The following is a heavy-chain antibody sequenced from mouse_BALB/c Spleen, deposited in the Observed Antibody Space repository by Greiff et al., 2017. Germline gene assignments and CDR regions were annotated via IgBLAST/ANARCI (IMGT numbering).Heavy chain of an antibody. CDR1: GYTFSSYW. CDR3: ARYDYDYDDWFAY. CDR2: ILPGSGST. V-gene: IGHV1-9*01. J-gene: IGHJ3*01. Sequence: QVQLQQSGAELMKPGASVKISCKATGYTFSSYWIEWVKQRPGHGLEWIGEILPGSGSTNYNEKFKGKATFTADTSSNTAYMQLSSLTSEDSAVYYCARYDYDYDDWFAYWGQGTLVTVSA. D-gene: IGHD2-4*01.